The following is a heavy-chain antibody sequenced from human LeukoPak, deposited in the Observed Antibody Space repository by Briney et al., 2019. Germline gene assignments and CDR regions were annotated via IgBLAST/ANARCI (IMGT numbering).Heavy chain of an antibody. J-gene: IGHJ4*02. V-gene: IGHV3-74*01. CDR1: GFTFSSYW. D-gene: IGHD4-17*01. CDR3: ARDPANYGDLVDY. CDR2: INSDGSST. Sequence: GGPLRLSCAASGFTFSSYWMHWVRQAPGKGLVWVSRINSDGSSTSYADSVKGRFTISRDNAKNTLYLQMNSLRAEDTAVYYCARDPANYGDLVDYWGQGTLVTVSS.